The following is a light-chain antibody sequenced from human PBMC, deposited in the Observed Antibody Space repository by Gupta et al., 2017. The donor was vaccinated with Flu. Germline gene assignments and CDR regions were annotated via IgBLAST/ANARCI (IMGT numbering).Light chain of an antibody. CDR2: DAS. CDR3: EQVNHYAIT. CDR1: QGISSA. Sequence: AIKLTQSPSSLSASVGDRVTITCRASQGISSALGWYQQKPGKAHKLLIYDASSLESGVPSRFSGSVCGTVFMPIISSQQHDDFASYYCEQVNHYAITFGQGTRLEIK. J-gene: IGKJ5*01. V-gene: IGKV1D-13*01.